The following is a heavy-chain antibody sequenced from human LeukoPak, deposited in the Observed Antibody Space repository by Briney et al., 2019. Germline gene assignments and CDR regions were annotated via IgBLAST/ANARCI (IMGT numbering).Heavy chain of an antibody. D-gene: IGHD6-13*01. J-gene: IGHJ3*02. Sequence: GGSLRLSCAASGFTFSDYYLSWFRQAPGKGLEWVSYISSSSSYTNYADAVKGRLTNSRVNAKKPLYLQMNSMRAEDTAVYYCARALGTEAAGAFDIWGQGTMVTVSS. V-gene: IGHV3-11*05. CDR1: GFTFSDYY. CDR2: ISSSSSYT. CDR3: ARALGTEAAGAFDI.